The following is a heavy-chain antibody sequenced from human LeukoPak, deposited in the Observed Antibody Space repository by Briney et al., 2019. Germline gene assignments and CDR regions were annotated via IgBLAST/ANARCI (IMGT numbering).Heavy chain of an antibody. CDR3: AREVLKYCSSTSCPNYYYGMDV. V-gene: IGHV4-34*01. D-gene: IGHD2-2*01. J-gene: IGHJ6*02. Sequence: SETLSLTCAVYGGSFSGYYWNWIRQPPGKGLEWIGEINHSGSTNYSPSLKSRVTISVDMSKNQFSLKLSSVTAADTAVYYCAREVLKYCSSTSCPNYYYGMDVWGQGTTVTVSS. CDR1: GGSFSGYY. CDR2: INHSGST.